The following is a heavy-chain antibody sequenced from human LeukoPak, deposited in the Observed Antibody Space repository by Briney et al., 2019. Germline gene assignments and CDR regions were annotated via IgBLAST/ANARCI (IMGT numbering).Heavy chain of an antibody. J-gene: IGHJ4*02. CDR1: GFTFSSYS. D-gene: IGHD2-21*02. CDR3: ARDLGGEVVTAITDY. V-gene: IGHV3-21*01. CDR2: ISSSSSYI. Sequence: PGGSLRLSYAASGFTFSSYSMNWVRQAPGKGLEWVSSISSSSSYIYYADSVKGRFTISRDNAKNSLYLQMNSLRAEDTAVYYCARDLGGEVVTAITDYWGQGTLVTVSS.